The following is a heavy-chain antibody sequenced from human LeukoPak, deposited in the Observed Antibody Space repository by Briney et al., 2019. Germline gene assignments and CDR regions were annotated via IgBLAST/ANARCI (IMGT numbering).Heavy chain of an antibody. CDR1: GYSISSSN. CDR3: ARDMAEDYYDSSGYSLAFDI. Sequence: ETLSLTCAVSGYSISSSNWWGWIRQPPGKGLEWVSAISGSGGSTYYADSVKGRFTISRDNAKNSLYLQMNSLRAEDTAVYYCARDMAEDYYDSSGYSLAFDIWGQGTMVTVSS. V-gene: IGHV3-23*01. D-gene: IGHD3-22*01. CDR2: ISGSGGST. J-gene: IGHJ3*02.